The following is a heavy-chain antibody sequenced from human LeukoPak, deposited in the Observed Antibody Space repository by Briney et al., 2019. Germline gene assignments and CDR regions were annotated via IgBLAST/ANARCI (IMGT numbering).Heavy chain of an antibody. Sequence: ASVKVSCKASGYTFTNYYMHWVRQAPGQGLEWMGLINPGGGNTNCAQNFQGRVTMTRDTSTSTVYMELSSLRPEDTAIYYCARIRDGYNDAYDIWGQGTVVTVPS. V-gene: IGHV1-46*01. J-gene: IGHJ3*02. CDR1: GYTFTNYY. CDR3: ARIRDGYNDAYDI. D-gene: IGHD5-24*01. CDR2: INPGGGNT.